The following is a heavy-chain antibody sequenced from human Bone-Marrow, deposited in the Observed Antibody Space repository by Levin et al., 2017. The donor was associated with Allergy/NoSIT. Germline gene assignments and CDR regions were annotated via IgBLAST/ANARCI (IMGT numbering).Heavy chain of an antibody. Sequence: ASVKVSCKASGYTFTEYSMHWVRQAPGQGLEWMGGFDPKDGETIYAQKFQGRVTMTEDTSTDTASMELSSLRSEDTAMYYCATEPATGLEKYYDAGWVEGCGEGTLLTVS. J-gene: IGHJ4*02. D-gene: IGHD3-22*01. V-gene: IGHV1-24*01. CDR1: GYTFTEYS. CDR3: ATEPATGLEKYYDAGWVEG. CDR2: FDPKDGET.